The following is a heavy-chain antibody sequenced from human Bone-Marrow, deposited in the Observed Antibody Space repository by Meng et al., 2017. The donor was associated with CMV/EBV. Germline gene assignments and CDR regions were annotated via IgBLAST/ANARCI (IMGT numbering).Heavy chain of an antibody. V-gene: IGHV3-23*01. CDR3: AKGPSGGYCSSTSCDDY. CDR1: GFTFSSYA. D-gene: IGHD2-2*03. CDR2: ISGSGGST. J-gene: IGHJ4*02. Sequence: GESLKISCAASGFTFSSYAMSWVRQAPGKGLEWVSAISGSGGSTYYADSVKGRFTISRDNSKNTLYLQMNSLRAEDTAVYYCAKGPSGGYCSSTSCDDYWGQGKLVTVSS.